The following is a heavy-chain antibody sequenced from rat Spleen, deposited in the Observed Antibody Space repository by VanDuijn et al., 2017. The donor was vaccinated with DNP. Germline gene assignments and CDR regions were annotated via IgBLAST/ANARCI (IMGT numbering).Heavy chain of an antibody. CDR1: GFTFTNAW. CDR2: IKPKSNNYAT. D-gene: IGHD3-4*01. V-gene: IGHV6-8*01. Sequence: EVQLVETGGTLVQPGKSLKLTCATSGFTFTNAWMHWVRQSPEKQLEWVARIKPKSNNYATDYTDSVKGRFTISRDDSKSTIYLQMNNLKEEDTAIYYCANPGYWGQGVMVTVSS. J-gene: IGHJ2*01. CDR3: ANPGY.